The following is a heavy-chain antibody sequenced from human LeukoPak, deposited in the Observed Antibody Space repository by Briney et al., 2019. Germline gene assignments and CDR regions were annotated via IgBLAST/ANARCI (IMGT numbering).Heavy chain of an antibody. CDR2: IYYSGGT. V-gene: IGHV4-61*01. CDR3: ARVVLVGGTTFDY. CDR1: GGSVSSSSYY. J-gene: IGHJ4*02. D-gene: IGHD1-26*01. Sequence: SETLSLTCTVSGGSVSSSSYYWSWIRQPPGKGLEWIGYIYYSGGTNYNPSLKSRVTISVDTSKNQFSLKLSSVTAADTAVYYCARVVLVGGTTFDYWGQGTLVTVSS.